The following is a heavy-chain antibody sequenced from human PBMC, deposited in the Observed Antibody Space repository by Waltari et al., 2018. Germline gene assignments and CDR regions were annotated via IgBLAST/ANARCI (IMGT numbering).Heavy chain of an antibody. Sequence: ELQLVESGGDLVQPGGSLRLSCAASGFAFSDHFMDWVRQAQGKGLEWVGRIKNRAHHYTTEYAASVRGRFNISRDDSKNLLYLQMNSLTTMDTAVYYCAQYYVGFWGPGSVVTVSS. D-gene: IGHD1-26*01. J-gene: IGHJ4*02. CDR3: AQYYVGF. CDR1: GFAFSDHF. V-gene: IGHV3-72*01. CDR2: IKNRAHHYTT.